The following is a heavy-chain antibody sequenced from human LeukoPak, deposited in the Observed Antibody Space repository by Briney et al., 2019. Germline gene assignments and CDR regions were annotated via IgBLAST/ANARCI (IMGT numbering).Heavy chain of an antibody. Sequence: SGGSLRLSCAASGFTFSSYGMHWVRQASGKGLEWVAVLSYDGSNKYYADSVKGRFTISRDNSKNTLYLQMNSLRAEDTAVYYCARDRYSNSPLYYYYYYGMDVWGQGTTVTVSS. CDR2: LSYDGSNK. D-gene: IGHD4-11*01. V-gene: IGHV3-30*03. CDR3: ARDRYSNSPLYYYYYYGMDV. CDR1: GFTFSSYG. J-gene: IGHJ6*02.